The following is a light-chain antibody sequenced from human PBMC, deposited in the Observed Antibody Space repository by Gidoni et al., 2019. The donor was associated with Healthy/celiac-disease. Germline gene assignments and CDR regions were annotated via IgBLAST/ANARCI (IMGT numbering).Light chain of an antibody. Sequence: SYELTQPPSVSESPGQTASITCSGDKLGDKYACWYQQKPGQSPVLVIYQDSKRPSGTPERFSGSNSGNTATLTISGTQAMDEADYYCQAWDSSTRYVFGTGTKVTVL. CDR3: QAWDSSTRYV. CDR1: KLGDKY. J-gene: IGLJ1*01. V-gene: IGLV3-1*01. CDR2: QDS.